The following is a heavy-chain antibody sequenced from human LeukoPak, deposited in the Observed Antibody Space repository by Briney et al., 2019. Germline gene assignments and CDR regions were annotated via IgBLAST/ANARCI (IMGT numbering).Heavy chain of an antibody. CDR3: AKDRENGNGIWDAFDV. Sequence: GGSLRLSCAASGFSFNDYAMYWVRQAPGRGLEWVSSIGTPDSTHYANSVKGRFTTSRDDSKNTVFLQMNSLRAEDSATYYCAKDRENGNGIWDAFDVWGQGTVVTVSS. J-gene: IGHJ3*01. CDR2: IGTPDST. CDR1: GFSFNDYA. D-gene: IGHD3-3*02. V-gene: IGHV3-23*01.